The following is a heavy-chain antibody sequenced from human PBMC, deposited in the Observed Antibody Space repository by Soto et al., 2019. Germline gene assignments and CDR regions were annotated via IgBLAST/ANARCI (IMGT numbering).Heavy chain of an antibody. CDR1: GGSISSDYYY. CDR2: IYYSGST. Sequence: SETLSLTCTVSGGSISSDYYYWSWIRQPPGKGLEWIGYIYYSGSTSYNPSLGSRISISIDTSKNQFSLKLTSVSAADTAVYYCARDRSNSPDYFDYWGQGTLVTVSS. J-gene: IGHJ4*02. V-gene: IGHV4-30-4*01. CDR3: ARDRSNSPDYFDY. D-gene: IGHD6-6*01.